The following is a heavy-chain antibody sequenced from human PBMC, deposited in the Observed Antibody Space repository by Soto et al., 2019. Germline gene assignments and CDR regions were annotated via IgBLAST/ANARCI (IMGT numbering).Heavy chain of an antibody. J-gene: IGHJ5*02. CDR1: GGSMSSYY. Sequence: ETLSLTCTVSGGSMSSYYWTWIRQPAGKGLEWIGRVYSSGGTHYNPSLKSRVTISLDTSKNQFSLRLLSVTDADTAVYYCARGQRFSDWFDPWGQGTLVTISS. V-gene: IGHV4-4*07. CDR3: ARGQRFSDWFDP. CDR2: VYSSGGT. D-gene: IGHD3-3*01.